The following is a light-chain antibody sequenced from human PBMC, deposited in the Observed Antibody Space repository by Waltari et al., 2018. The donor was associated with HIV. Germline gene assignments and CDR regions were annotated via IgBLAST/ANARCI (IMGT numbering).Light chain of an antibody. J-gene: IGLJ3*02. V-gene: IGLV2-8*01. CDR1: SSDVGGYNF. CDR2: EAT. Sequence: QSALTQPPSASGSPGQSVTISCTGTSSDVGGYNFVSWYQQHPGKAPKLLIFEATKRPSGVPERFSGSKSGNTASLTVSGLQAEDEADYYCSSYAGSSTLMFGGGTKLTVL. CDR3: SSYAGSSTLM.